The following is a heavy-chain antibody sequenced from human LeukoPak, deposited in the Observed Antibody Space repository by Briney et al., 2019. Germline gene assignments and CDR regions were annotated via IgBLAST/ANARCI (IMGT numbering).Heavy chain of an antibody. CDR1: GFTFSSYS. J-gene: IGHJ4*02. CDR3: ARGDYYYDSSWDY. CDR2: ISGSSSSI. V-gene: IGHV3-48*01. Sequence: PGGSLRLSCAASGFTFSSYSMNWVRQAPGKGLEWVSYISGSSSSIYYADYVKGRFTISRDNARSSLYLQINSLRAEDTAVYYCARGDYYYDSSWDYWGQGTLVTVSS. D-gene: IGHD3-22*01.